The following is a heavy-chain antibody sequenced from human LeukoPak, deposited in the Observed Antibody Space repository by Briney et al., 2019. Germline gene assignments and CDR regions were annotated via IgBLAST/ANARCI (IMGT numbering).Heavy chain of an antibody. CDR1: GFSLSTSGMR. CDR2: IDLDDDK. J-gene: IGHJ5*02. Sequence: SGPALVNPTQTLTLTCTFSGFSLSTSGMRVSWIRQPPGKALEWLARIDLDDDKFYSTSLKTRLTISKDTSKNQVVLTMTNMDPVDTATYYCARTTYYYGSGSYWFDPWGQGTLVTVSS. D-gene: IGHD3-10*01. CDR3: ARTTYYYGSGSYWFDP. V-gene: IGHV2-70*04.